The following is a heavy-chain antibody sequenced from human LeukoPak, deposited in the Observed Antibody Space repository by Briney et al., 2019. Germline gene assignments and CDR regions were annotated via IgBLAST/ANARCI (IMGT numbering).Heavy chain of an antibody. J-gene: IGHJ4*02. V-gene: IGHV3-21*01. CDR1: GFTFSSYS. CDR2: ISSSSSYI. Sequence: GGSLRLSCAASGFTFSSYSMNWVRQAPGKGLEWVSSISSSSSYIYYADSVKGRFTISRDNAKNSLYLQMNSLRAEDTAVYYCARDKEYSSSSGHFDYWGQGTLVTVSS. D-gene: IGHD6-6*01. CDR3: ARDKEYSSSSGHFDY.